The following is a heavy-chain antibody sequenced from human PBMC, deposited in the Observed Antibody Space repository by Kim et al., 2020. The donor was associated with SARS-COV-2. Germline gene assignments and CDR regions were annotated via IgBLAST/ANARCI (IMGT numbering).Heavy chain of an antibody. Sequence: SETLSLTCAVYGGSFSGYYWSWIRQPPGKGLEWIGEINHSGSTNYNPSLKSRVTISVDTSKNQFSLKLSSVTAADTAVYCCARGVPDYGDYAIDYWGQGTLVTVSS. J-gene: IGHJ4*02. CDR1: GGSFSGYY. D-gene: IGHD4-17*01. V-gene: IGHV4-34*01. CDR3: ARGVPDYGDYAIDY. CDR2: INHSGST.